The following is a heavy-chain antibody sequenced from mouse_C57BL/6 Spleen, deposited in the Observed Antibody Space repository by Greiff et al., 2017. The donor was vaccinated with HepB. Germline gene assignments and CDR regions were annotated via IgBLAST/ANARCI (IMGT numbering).Heavy chain of an antibody. CDR1: GYAFSSYW. J-gene: IGHJ3*01. Sequence: VKLQESGAELVKPGASVKISCKASGYAFSSYWMNWVKQRPGKGLEWIGQIYPGDGDTNYNGKFKGKATLTADKSSSTAYMQLSSLTSEDSAVYFCARSGSSYWFAYWGQGTLVTVSA. CDR2: IYPGDGDT. D-gene: IGHD1-1*01. CDR3: ARSGSSYWFAY. V-gene: IGHV1-80*01.